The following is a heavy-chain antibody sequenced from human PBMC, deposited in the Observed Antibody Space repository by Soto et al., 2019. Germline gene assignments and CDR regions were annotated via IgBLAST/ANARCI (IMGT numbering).Heavy chain of an antibody. CDR3: ARDDEYSGNGMEV. Sequence: QVQLVESGGGVVQPGRSLILSCAASEFTFSNYGMHWVRQAPGKGLEWVAVILNDGSNRYHAESVKDRFTISRDNSKNTLYLKMNSLRAEDTAVYYCARDDEYSGNGMEVWCQGPTVTVS. CDR1: EFTFSNYG. D-gene: IGHD3-10*01. CDR2: ILNDGSNR. V-gene: IGHV3-33*01. J-gene: IGHJ6*02.